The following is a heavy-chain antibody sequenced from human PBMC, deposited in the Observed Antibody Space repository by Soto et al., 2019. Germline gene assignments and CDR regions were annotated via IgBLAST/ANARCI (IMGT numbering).Heavy chain of an antibody. CDR2: ISGSVGIT. CDR3: AQWAGIETH. J-gene: IGHJ4*02. Sequence: RGSLRLSCAASGVTFSSHAMSWVRQAPGKGLEWVSAISGSVGITYYADSVKGRFTISGDNSKNTLYLQMNSLRAEDTAVYYCAQWAGIETHWGKGNLVNVSS. V-gene: IGHV3-23*01. D-gene: IGHD6-13*01. CDR1: GVTFSSHA.